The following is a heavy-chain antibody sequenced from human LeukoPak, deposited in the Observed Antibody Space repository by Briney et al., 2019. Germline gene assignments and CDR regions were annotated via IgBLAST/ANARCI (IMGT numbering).Heavy chain of an antibody. J-gene: IGHJ4*02. CDR2: ISSSSSTI. V-gene: IGHV3-48*01. CDR1: VFTLSSYS. CDR3: ARGAYYYED. Sequence: GGSLRLSCAASVFTLSSYSMIWVRQARGKGLEWVSYISSSSSTIYYADSVKGRFTISRDNAKNSLYLQMNSLRAEDTAVYYCARGAYYYEDWGQGTLVTVSS. D-gene: IGHD3-22*01.